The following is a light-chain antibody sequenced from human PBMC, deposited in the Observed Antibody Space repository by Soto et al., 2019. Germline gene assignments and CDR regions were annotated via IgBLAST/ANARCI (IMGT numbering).Light chain of an antibody. V-gene: IGKV1-9*01. CDR2: AAS. J-gene: IGKJ4*01. CDR3: QQHNSYPLT. Sequence: DIQLTQSPSFLSASVGARVTITCRATQGISSYLAWYQQKPGKAPKLLIYAASTLQSGVPSRFRGSGSGTEFTLTISSLRPEDFATYYGQQHNSYPLTFGGGTKVEIK. CDR1: QGISSY.